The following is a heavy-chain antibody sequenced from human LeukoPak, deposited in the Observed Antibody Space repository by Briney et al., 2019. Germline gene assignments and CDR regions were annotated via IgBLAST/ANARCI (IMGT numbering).Heavy chain of an antibody. Sequence: GGSLRLSCAASGFTFSSYSFNWVRQAPGKGLEWVSSINTVASYIYYADSVRGRFTISRDNAENSLRLQMNGLRAEDSAVYYCEPVRGISARSGFYYNYDNWGQGTLVTVSS. D-gene: IGHD3-22*01. CDR1: GFTFSSYS. CDR3: EPVRGISARSGFYYNYDN. J-gene: IGHJ4*02. CDR2: INTVASYI. V-gene: IGHV3-21*01.